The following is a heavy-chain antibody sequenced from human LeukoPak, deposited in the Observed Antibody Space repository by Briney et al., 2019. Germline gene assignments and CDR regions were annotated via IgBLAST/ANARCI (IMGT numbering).Heavy chain of an antibody. D-gene: IGHD6-19*01. CDR1: GFTLSSNY. V-gene: IGHV3-53*01. CDR3: ARAGAVEVFDY. CDR2: IYSGGST. J-gene: IGHJ4*02. Sequence: GGSLRLSCAASGFTLSSNYMSWVRQAPGKGLEWVSVIYSGGSTYYTDSVKGRVTISRDNSKNTLYLQMNSLRAEDTAVYYCARAGAVEVFDYWGQGTLVTVSS.